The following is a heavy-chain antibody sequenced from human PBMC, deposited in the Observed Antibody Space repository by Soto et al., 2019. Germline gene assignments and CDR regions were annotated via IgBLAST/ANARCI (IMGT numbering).Heavy chain of an antibody. CDR3: VAGQYFFDY. J-gene: IGHJ4*02. Sequence: QVHLVESGGGVVQPGRSLRLSCAASGFSSSSYGMQWVRQAPGKGLEWVAVISYDGSNNYYADSVKDRFTISRDNSKRTLYLPMNSLSADDTAVYYGVAGQYFFDYCGQGTLVTVSS. D-gene: IGHD6-19*01. CDR1: GFSSSSYG. CDR2: ISYDGSNN. V-gene: IGHV3-30*03.